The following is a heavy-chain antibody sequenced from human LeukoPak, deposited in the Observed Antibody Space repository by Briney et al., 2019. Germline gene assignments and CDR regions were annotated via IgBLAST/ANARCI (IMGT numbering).Heavy chain of an antibody. D-gene: IGHD2-2*01. CDR2: ISVSSNTI. CDR3: ASEYCSSTRCRRAFDY. V-gene: IGHV3-48*01. CDR1: GFTFSSYS. Sequence: GGSLRLSCAASGFTFSSYSMNWVRQAPGKGLEWVSYISVSSNTIYYADSVKGRFTVSRDNAKNSLYLQMNSLRAEDTAVYYCASEYCSSTRCRRAFDYWGQGTLVTVSS. J-gene: IGHJ4*02.